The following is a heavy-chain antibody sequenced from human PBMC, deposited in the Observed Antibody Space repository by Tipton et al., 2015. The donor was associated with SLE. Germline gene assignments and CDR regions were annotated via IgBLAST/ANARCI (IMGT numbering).Heavy chain of an antibody. V-gene: IGHV4-39*07. CDR3: ETATITGTARLGHDAFDI. J-gene: IGHJ3*02. CDR1: GGSISSSAYY. Sequence: TLSLTCTVSGGSISSSAYYWGWIRQPPGEGLECIGTVYYSGSTYYNPSLKRRVTISIDTSKNQFSLKLSSVTAADTAVYYCETATITGTARLGHDAFDIWVQGTMVTVSS. CDR2: VYYSGST. D-gene: IGHD1-20*01.